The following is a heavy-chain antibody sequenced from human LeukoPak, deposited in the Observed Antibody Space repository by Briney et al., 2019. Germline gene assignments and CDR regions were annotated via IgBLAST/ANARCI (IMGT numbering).Heavy chain of an antibody. J-gene: IGHJ4*02. Sequence: GGSLRLSCAASGFTFSNQWMNWVRQGPGKGLVWVSRINTDGSSTAYADSVKGRFTISRDNAKNTLYLQMNSLKNEDTAVYYCAKDRVWNSFDSWGQGTLVTVSP. D-gene: IGHD1-1*01. CDR1: GFTFSNQW. CDR2: INTDGSST. V-gene: IGHV3-74*01. CDR3: AKDRVWNSFDS.